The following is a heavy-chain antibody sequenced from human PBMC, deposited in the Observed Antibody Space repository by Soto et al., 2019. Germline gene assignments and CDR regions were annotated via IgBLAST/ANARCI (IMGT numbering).Heavy chain of an antibody. CDR1: GFSFNEYY. J-gene: IGHJ4*02. D-gene: IGHD2-2*01. Sequence: QVQLSESGGGLVKPGGSLRLSCAASGFSFNEYYMSWIRQAPGKGLEWVADISSSGGDIFYSDSVQGRFTISRDNAKKSLYLQMNSLGADDTAVYYCARTLGVSTIPSWGQGTLVTVSS. CDR2: ISSSGGDI. CDR3: ARTLGVSTIPS. V-gene: IGHV3-11*01.